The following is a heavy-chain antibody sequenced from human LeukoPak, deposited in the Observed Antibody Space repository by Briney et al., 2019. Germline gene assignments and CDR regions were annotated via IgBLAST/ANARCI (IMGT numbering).Heavy chain of an antibody. CDR2: IDPSDSYT. Sequence: GESLKISCKGSGYSFTSYWISWVRQMPGKGLEWMGRIDPSDSYTNYSPSFQGHVTISADKSISTVYLQWSSLKASDTAMYYCASQPRYSSSWNYFDYWGQGTLVTVSS. CDR1: GYSFTSYW. J-gene: IGHJ4*02. D-gene: IGHD6-13*01. CDR3: ASQPRYSSSWNYFDY. V-gene: IGHV5-10-1*01.